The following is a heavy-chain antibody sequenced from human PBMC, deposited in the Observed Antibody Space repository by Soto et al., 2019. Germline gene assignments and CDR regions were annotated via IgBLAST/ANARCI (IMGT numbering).Heavy chain of an antibody. Sequence: GGSLRLSCAASGFTFSSHSMNWVRQAPGKGLEWVSHISSSSSTIYYADSVKGRFTISRDNAKNSLYLQLNSLRDEDTAVYYCTRAALGQLWLTDHWGEGTLVTVSS. CDR3: TRAALGQLWLTDH. V-gene: IGHV3-48*02. CDR2: ISSSSSTI. J-gene: IGHJ4*02. D-gene: IGHD5-18*01. CDR1: GFTFSSHS.